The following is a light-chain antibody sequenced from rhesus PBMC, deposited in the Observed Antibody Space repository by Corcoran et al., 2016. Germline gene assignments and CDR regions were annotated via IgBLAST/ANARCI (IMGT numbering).Light chain of an antibody. CDR1: QGISSY. Sequence: DIQMTQSPSSLSASVGYTVTITCRASQGISSYLNWFQQKPGKDPKLLIYAPSSLESGVPARFSGSGSGTEFTFTISSLQPEDFAAYYCLQHNSYPLTFGGGTKVEIK. V-gene: IGKV1-28*01. CDR2: APS. CDR3: LQHNSYPLT. J-gene: IGKJ4*01.